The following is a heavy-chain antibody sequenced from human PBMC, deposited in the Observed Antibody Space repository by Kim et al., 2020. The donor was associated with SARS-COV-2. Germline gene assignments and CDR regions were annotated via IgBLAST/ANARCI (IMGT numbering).Heavy chain of an antibody. V-gene: IGHV3-23*01. CDR1: GFTFSSYA. J-gene: IGHJ4*02. Sequence: GGSLRLSCAASGFTFSSYAMSWVRQAPGKGLEWVSAISGSGGSTYYADSVKGRFTISRDNSKNTLYLQMNSLRAEDTAVYYCAKGHSSSWVLEGYFDYWGQGTLVTVSS. CDR2: ISGSGGST. D-gene: IGHD6-13*01. CDR3: AKGHSSSWVLEGYFDY.